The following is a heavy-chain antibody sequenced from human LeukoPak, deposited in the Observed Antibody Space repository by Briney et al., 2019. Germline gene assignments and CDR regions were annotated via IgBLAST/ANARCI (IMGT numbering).Heavy chain of an antibody. CDR3: ARQSSGWQYYYYYYYMDV. CDR1: GDSFTSYW. CDR2: IYPGDSDT. V-gene: IGHV5-51*01. D-gene: IGHD6-19*01. J-gene: IGHJ6*03. Sequence: GESLKISCKGSGDSFTSYWIGWVRQMPGKVLEWMGIIYPGDSDTRYSPSFQGQVTISADKSISTAYLQWSSLKASDTAMYYCARQSSGWQYYYYYYYMDVWGKGTTVTVSS.